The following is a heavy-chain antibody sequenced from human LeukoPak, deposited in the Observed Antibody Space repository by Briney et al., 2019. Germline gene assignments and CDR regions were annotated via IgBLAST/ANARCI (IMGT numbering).Heavy chain of an antibody. D-gene: IGHD3-22*01. Sequence: GGSLRLSCAASGFTFSSYSMNWVRQAPGKGLEWVSSISSSSSYIYYADSVKGRFTISRDNSKNTLYLQMNSLRAEDTAVYYCAKDDSSGYYYPYYFDYWGQGTLVTVSS. CDR3: AKDDSSGYYYPYYFDY. J-gene: IGHJ4*02. CDR1: GFTFSSYS. CDR2: ISSSSSYI. V-gene: IGHV3-21*04.